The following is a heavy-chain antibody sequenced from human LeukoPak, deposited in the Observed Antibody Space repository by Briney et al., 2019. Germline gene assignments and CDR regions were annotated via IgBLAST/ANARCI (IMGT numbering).Heavy chain of an antibody. CDR2: INPNSGGT. D-gene: IGHD3-10*01. V-gene: IGHV1-2*02. Sequence: ASVKVSCKASGYTFTGYYMHWVRQAPGQGLEWMGWINPNSGGTNYAQKFQGRVTMTRDTSISTAYMELSRLRSDDTAVYYCARPRAMVRGVIAGLWFDPWGQGTLVTVSS. CDR3: ARPRAMVRGVIAGLWFDP. J-gene: IGHJ5*02. CDR1: GYTFTGYY.